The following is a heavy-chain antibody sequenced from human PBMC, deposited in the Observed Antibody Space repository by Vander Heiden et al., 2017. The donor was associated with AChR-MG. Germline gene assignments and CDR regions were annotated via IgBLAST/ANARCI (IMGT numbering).Heavy chain of an antibody. D-gene: IGHD3-10*01. V-gene: IGHV3-21*01. CDR3: ARDQVRGYYYMDV. Sequence: EVQLVESGGGLVKPGGSLRLSCAASGFPFSSYSMTWVRQAPGKGLEWVSSISSSSSYIYYADSVKGRFTISRDNAKNSLYLQMNSLRAEDTAVYYCARDQVRGYYYMDVWGKGTTVTVSS. CDR1: GFPFSSYS. CDR2: ISSSSSYI. J-gene: IGHJ6*03.